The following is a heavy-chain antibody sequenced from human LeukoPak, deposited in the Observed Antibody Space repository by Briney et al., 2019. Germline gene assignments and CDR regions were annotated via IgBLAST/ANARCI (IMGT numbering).Heavy chain of an antibody. Sequence: PAGSLRLSCAASEFTFSTYWMSWVRQAPGKGLEWVADIKQDGSEKYYVDSVKGRFTISRDNSKNTLYLQMNSLRVEDTSVYYCARDKAEAATSYWYFDLWGRGTLVTVSS. J-gene: IGHJ2*01. D-gene: IGHD1-26*01. CDR3: ARDKAEAATSYWYFDL. V-gene: IGHV3-7*01. CDR2: IKQDGSEK. CDR1: EFTFSTYW.